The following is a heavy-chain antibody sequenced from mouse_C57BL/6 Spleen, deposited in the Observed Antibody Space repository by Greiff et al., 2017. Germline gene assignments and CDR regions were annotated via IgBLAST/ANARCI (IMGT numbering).Heavy chain of an antibody. CDR2: INPNNGGT. V-gene: IGHV1-26*01. CDR3: ARRSPTPYFDY. CDR1: GYTFTDYY. J-gene: IGHJ2*01. Sequence: VQLQQSGPELVKPGASVKISCKASGYTFTDYYMNWVKQSHGKSLEWIGDINPNNGGTSYNQKFKGKATLTVDKSSSTAYMELRSLTSEDSAVYYCARRSPTPYFDYWGQGTTLTVSS. D-gene: IGHD2-10*01.